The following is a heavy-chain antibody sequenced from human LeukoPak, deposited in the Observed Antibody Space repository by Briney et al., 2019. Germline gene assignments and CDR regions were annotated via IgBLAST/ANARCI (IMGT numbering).Heavy chain of an antibody. D-gene: IGHD2-15*01. Sequence: GGSLRLSCAASGFTFSSYGMHWVRQAPGKELEWVAVISYDGSNKYYADSVKGRFTISRDNSKNTLYLQMNSLRAEDTAVYYCARGGYCSGGSCYSEFYYYGMDVWGQGTTVTVSS. CDR1: GFTFSSYG. CDR3: ARGGYCSGGSCYSEFYYYGMDV. CDR2: ISYDGSNK. J-gene: IGHJ6*02. V-gene: IGHV3-30*03.